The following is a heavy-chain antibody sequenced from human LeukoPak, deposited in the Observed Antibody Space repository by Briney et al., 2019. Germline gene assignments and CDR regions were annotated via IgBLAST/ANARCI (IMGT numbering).Heavy chain of an antibody. Sequence: SETLSLTCTVSGGSIRSYYWSWIRQPPGKGLEWIGYIYYSGSTNYNPSLKSRVTISVDTSKNQFSLKLSSVTAADTAVYYCARGVVDDSSGYPDYWGQGTLVTVSS. CDR3: ARGVVDDSSGYPDY. D-gene: IGHD3-22*01. CDR2: IYYSGST. CDR1: GGSIRSYY. V-gene: IGHV4-59*01. J-gene: IGHJ4*02.